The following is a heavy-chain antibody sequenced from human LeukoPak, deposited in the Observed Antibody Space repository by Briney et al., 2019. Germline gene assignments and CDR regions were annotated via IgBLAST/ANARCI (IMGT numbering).Heavy chain of an antibody. D-gene: IGHD1-26*01. Sequence: ASVKVSCKASGYTFTGYYMHWVRQAPGQGLEWMGWINPNSGGTNYAQKFQGRVTMTRDTSISTAYMELSRLRSDDTAVYYCARESGFVRVFGYGMDVWGQGTTVTVSS. CDR3: ARESGFVRVFGYGMDV. CDR2: INPNSGGT. J-gene: IGHJ6*02. V-gene: IGHV1-2*02. CDR1: GYTFTGYY.